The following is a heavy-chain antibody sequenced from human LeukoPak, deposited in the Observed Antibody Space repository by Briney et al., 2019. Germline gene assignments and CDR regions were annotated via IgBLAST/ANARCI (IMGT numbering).Heavy chain of an antibody. CDR3: ARDRHYSYCSSTSCYTRSGAFDI. CDR1: GGTFSSYA. Sequence: SVKVSCKASGGTFSSYAISWVRQAPGQGLEWMGGIIPIFGTANYAQKFQGRVTITADESTSTAYMELSSLRSEDTAVYYCARDRHYSYCSSTSCYTRSGAFDIWGQGTMVTVSS. V-gene: IGHV1-69*01. CDR2: IIPIFGTA. D-gene: IGHD2-2*02. J-gene: IGHJ3*02.